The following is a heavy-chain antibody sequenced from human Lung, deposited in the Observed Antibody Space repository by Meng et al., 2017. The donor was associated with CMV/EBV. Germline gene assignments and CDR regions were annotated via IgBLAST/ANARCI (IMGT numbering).Heavy chain of an antibody. CDR1: GFTFSSYW. V-gene: IGHV3-74*01. Sequence: GESLKISCAASGFTFSSYWMHWVRQGPGKGLVWVSRMNSDGSNINYADSVRGRFTISRDNAKNTLYLQMNSLRAEDTAVYYCVRGGSFYYYDTSAYYPFDYWGQGTLVTVSS. CDR3: VRGGSFYYYDTSAYYPFDY. CDR2: MNSDGSNI. D-gene: IGHD3-22*01. J-gene: IGHJ4*02.